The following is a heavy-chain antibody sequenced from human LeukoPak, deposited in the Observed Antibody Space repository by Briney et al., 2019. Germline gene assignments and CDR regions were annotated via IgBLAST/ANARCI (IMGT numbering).Heavy chain of an antibody. D-gene: IGHD3-10*01. CDR1: GGSFSGYY. Sequence: PSETLSLTCAVYGGSFSGYYWSWIRQPPGKGLEWIGEINHSGSTNYNPSLKSRVTISVDTSKNQFSPKLSSVTAADTAVYYCARGRGYGSGSYYKRCYYYYMDVWGKGTTVTISS. CDR3: ARGRGYGSGSYYKRCYYYYMDV. V-gene: IGHV4-34*01. CDR2: INHSGST. J-gene: IGHJ6*03.